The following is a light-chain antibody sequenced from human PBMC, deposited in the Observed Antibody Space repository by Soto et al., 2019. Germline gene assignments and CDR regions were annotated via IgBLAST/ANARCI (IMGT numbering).Light chain of an antibody. CDR3: QQYGSSPRT. CDR1: QSVSSSY. CDR2: GAS. V-gene: IGKV3-20*01. Sequence: EIVLTQSPGTLSLSPGERATLSCRASQSVSSSYLAWYQQKPGQAPRLLIYGASSRATGIPDRFSGSGSVTDFTLTISRLEPEDFAVYYFQQYGSSPRTFGQGTKVEIK. J-gene: IGKJ1*01.